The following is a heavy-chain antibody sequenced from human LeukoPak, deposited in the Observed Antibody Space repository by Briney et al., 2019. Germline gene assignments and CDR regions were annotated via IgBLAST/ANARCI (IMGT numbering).Heavy chain of an antibody. CDR3: ARARTGYLDY. D-gene: IGHD7-27*01. J-gene: IGHJ4*02. Sequence: GGSLRLSCAASGFTFSSYWMHWVRQAPGKGLVWVLRINSDGSSTSYADSVKGRFTISRDNAKNTLYLQMNSLRAEDTAVYYCARARTGYLDYWGQGTLVTVSS. CDR1: GFTFSSYW. V-gene: IGHV3-74*01. CDR2: INSDGSST.